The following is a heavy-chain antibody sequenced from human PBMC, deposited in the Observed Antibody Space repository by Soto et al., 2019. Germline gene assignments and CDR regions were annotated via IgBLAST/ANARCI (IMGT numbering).Heavy chain of an antibody. V-gene: IGHV3-33*01. CDR1: GFTFSTYG. J-gene: IGHJ4*02. CDR3: ARVTSFGGALDY. CDR2: IYYDGNNK. Sequence: QVQLVESGGGVVQPGRSLRLSCAASGFTFSTYGMHWVRQAPGKGLEWVAVIYYDGNNKFYADSVKGRFTISRDNSKNTLYLQLNSLTAEDTAVYYCARVTSFGGALDYWGQGTLVTVSS. D-gene: IGHD3-16*01.